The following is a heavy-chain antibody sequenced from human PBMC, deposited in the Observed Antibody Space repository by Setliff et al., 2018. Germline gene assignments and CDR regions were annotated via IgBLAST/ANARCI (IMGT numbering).Heavy chain of an antibody. J-gene: IGHJ4*02. Sequence: KTSETLSLTCAVYGGSFSGYYWGWIRQPPGKGLEWIGSIYYSGSTYYNPSLKSRVTISVDTSKNQFSLKLSSVTAADTAVYYCARDSLLRYFDWLLSIRDRGWTTACLDYWGQGTLVTVSS. CDR1: GGSFSGYY. CDR2: IYYSGST. D-gene: IGHD3-9*01. V-gene: IGHV4-34*01. CDR3: ARDSLLRYFDWLLSIRDRGWTTACLDY.